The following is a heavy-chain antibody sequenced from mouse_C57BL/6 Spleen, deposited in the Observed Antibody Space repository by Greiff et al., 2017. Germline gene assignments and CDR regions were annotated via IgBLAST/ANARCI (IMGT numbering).Heavy chain of an antibody. Sequence: ELKLLESGPELGKPGASVKLSCKAPGYSFIGYFYNWVEQRHGKSLEWIGRINPYNGDTFNNQKFIGKATLTVDKSSSTAYMELLSLTSEDSAVSYCASEDGGPYYFDYWGQGTTLTVSS. CDR2: INPYNGDT. V-gene: IGHV1-37*01. CDR3: ASEDGGPYYFDY. D-gene: IGHD1-2*01. J-gene: IGHJ2*01. CDR1: GYSFIGYF.